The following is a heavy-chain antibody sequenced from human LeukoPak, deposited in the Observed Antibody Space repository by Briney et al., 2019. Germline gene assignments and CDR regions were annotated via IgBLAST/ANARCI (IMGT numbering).Heavy chain of an antibody. CDR1: GYTFTSYY. CDR2: INPSGGST. J-gene: IGHJ3*02. D-gene: IGHD1-14*01. CDR3: ARGRNPDQAADVAFDI. Sequence: VASVKVSCKASGYTFTSYYMHWVRQAPGQGLEWMGIINPSGGSTSYAQKFQGRVTMTRDTSTSTVYMELSSLRSEDTAVYYCARGRNPDQAADVAFDIWGQGTMVTVSS. V-gene: IGHV1-46*01.